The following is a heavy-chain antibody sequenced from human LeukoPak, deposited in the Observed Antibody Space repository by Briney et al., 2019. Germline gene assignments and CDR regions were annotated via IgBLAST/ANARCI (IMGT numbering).Heavy chain of an antibody. CDR1: GGSFSGYY. CDR2: INHSGST. J-gene: IGHJ6*02. Sequence: PSETQSLTCAVYGGSFSGYYWSWIRQPPGKGLEWIGEINHSGSTNYNPSLKSRVTISVDTSKNQFSLKLSSVTAADTAVYYCARGRRYDFWSDYYDYGMDVWGQGTTVTVSS. D-gene: IGHD3-3*01. V-gene: IGHV4-34*01. CDR3: ARGRRYDFWSDYYDYGMDV.